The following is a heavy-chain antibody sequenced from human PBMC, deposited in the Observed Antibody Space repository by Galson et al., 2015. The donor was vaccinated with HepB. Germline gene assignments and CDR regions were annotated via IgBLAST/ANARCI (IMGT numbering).Heavy chain of an antibody. CDR1: GFTFSSYG. V-gene: IGHV3-33*01. D-gene: IGHD1-1*01. CDR2: IWYDGSNK. J-gene: IGHJ6*03. Sequence: SLRLSCAASGFTFSSYGMHWVRQAPGKGLEWVAVIWYDGSNKYYADSVKGRFTISRDNSKNTLYLQTNSLRAEDTAVYYCATNGLPGAPKYYYYYYMDVWGKGTTVTVSS. CDR3: ATNGLPGAPKYYYYYYMDV.